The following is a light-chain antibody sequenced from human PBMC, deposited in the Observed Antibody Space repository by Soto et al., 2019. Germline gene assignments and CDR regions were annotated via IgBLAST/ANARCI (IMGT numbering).Light chain of an antibody. V-gene: IGKV3-15*01. CDR3: QQYQNLWT. J-gene: IGKJ1*01. Sequence: IVMTQSPATLSVSPVDTASLSCRAGQTIYSNVAWYQQRPGQAPRLIIYRASSRATGVPARFSGSGSGTEFTLTISSLQSEDFALYYCQQYQNLWTFGQGTKVDIK. CDR1: QTIYSN. CDR2: RAS.